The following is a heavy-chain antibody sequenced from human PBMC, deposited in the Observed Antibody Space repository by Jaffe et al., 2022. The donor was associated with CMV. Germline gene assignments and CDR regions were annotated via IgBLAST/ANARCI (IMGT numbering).Heavy chain of an antibody. J-gene: IGHJ4*02. Sequence: QVTLRESGPALVKPTQTLTLTCTFSGFSLSTSGMCVSWIRQPPGKALEWLARIDWDDDKYYSTSLKTRLTISKDTSKNQVVLTMTNMDPVDTATYYCARIRYYDSRGGALDYWGQGTLVTVSS. V-gene: IGHV2-70*15. CDR2: IDWDDDK. CDR3: ARIRYYDSRGGALDY. CDR1: GFSLSTSGMC. D-gene: IGHD3-22*01.